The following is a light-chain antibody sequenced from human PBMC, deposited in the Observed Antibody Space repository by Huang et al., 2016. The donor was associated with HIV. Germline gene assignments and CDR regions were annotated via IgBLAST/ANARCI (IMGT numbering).Light chain of an antibody. CDR2: SAS. V-gene: IGKV3-20*01. CDR3: QQYGSSPWT. J-gene: IGKJ1*01. Sequence: EIVLTQSPASLSLSQGEGATLSCRASQSVNNNYLPWYKQKPGQAPRLLIFSASNGATGIPDRFGGSGSGTDFTLTIRSLEPEDFAMYYCQQYGSSPWTFGQGTKVEVK. CDR1: QSVNNNY.